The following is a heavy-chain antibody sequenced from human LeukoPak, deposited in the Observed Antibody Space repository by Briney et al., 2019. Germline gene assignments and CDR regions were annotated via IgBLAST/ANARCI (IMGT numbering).Heavy chain of an antibody. J-gene: IGHJ4*02. CDR3: ARGGGSSFPGDY. D-gene: IGHD6-13*01. CDR2: MNPNSGNT. Sequence: ASVKVSRKASGYTFTSYDINWVRQATGQGLEWMGWMNPNSGNTGYAQKFQGRITMTRNTSITTAYMELSSLISEDTAVYYCARGGGSSFPGDYWGQGTLVTVSS. V-gene: IGHV1-8*01. CDR1: GYTFTSYD.